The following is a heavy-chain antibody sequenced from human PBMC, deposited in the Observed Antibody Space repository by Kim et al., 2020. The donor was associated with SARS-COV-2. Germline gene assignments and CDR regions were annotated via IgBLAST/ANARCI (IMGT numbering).Heavy chain of an antibody. Sequence: ASVKVSCKASGYTFTSYAMHWVRQAPGQRLEWIGWINAGNGNTKYSQKFQGRVTITRDTSASTAYMELSSLRSEDTAVYYCARDWGYSSSSGYFDYWGQGTLVTVSS. J-gene: IGHJ4*02. V-gene: IGHV1-3*01. CDR2: INAGNGNT. D-gene: IGHD6-6*01. CDR1: GYTFTSYA. CDR3: ARDWGYSSSSGYFDY.